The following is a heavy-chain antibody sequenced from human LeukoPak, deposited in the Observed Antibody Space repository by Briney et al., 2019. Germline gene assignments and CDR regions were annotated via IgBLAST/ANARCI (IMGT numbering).Heavy chain of an antibody. CDR2: INGSGGST. D-gene: IGHD2-15*01. CDR3: AKDEGCSGGSCYHRFDY. J-gene: IGHJ4*02. Sequence: GGSLRLSCAASGFTFSSYAMSRVRQAPGKGLERVSAINGSGGSTYYADSVKGRFTISRDNSKNTLYLQMNSLRAEDTAVYYCAKDEGCSGGSCYHRFDYWGQGTLVTVSS. CDR1: GFTFSSYA. V-gene: IGHV3-23*01.